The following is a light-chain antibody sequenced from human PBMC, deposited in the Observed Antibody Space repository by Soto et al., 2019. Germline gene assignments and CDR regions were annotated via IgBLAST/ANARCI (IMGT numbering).Light chain of an antibody. J-gene: IGKJ4*01. V-gene: IGKV3-20*01. CDR3: QQYGNSPLT. CDR1: QSVGSNY. Sequence: EIVLTQTPGTLSLSPGERATLSCRASQSVGSNYLAWYQQKPGQAPRLLIYDASSRATGIPVRFSGGGPGTDFTLTISRLEPADFAVYYCQQYGNSPLTFGGGTKVDIK. CDR2: DAS.